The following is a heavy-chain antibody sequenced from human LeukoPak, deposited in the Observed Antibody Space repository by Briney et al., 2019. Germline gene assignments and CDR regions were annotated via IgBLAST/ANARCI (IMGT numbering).Heavy chain of an antibody. CDR3: TTRYCSSTSCYGAFDI. CDR1: GFTFSNAW. V-gene: IGHV3-15*01. D-gene: IGHD2-2*01. J-gene: IGHJ3*02. Sequence: GGSLRLSCAASGFTFSNAWMSWVRQAPGKGLEGVGRIKSKTDGGTTDYAAPVKGRFTISRDDSRNTLYLQMNSLKTEDTAVYYCTTRYCSSTSCYGAFDIWGQGTMVTVSS. CDR2: IKSKTDGGTT.